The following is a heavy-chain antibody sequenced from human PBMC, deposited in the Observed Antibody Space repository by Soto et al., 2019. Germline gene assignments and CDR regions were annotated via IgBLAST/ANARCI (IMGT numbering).Heavy chain of an antibody. Sequence: QVQLVQSGAQVKKPGSSVKVSCQASGGSFSGQAVSWVRQAPGQELEWLGGIIPIFRTTNYARKLQGRLTIAADESTGTASMALTSLRSEVTSIYYLASVPNWGQGTLVTVS. V-gene: IGHV1-69*01. J-gene: IGHJ4*02. CDR3: ASVPN. CDR1: GGSFSGQA. CDR2: IIPIFRTT.